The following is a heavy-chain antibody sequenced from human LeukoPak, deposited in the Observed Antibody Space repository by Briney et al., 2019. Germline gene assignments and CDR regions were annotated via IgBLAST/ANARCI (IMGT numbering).Heavy chain of an antibody. V-gene: IGHV4-59*08. CDR1: GGSITSYY. D-gene: IGHD4-23*01. CDR3: ARRLHRNSENYFDY. CDR2: IYYSGST. Sequence: SISSTVSGGSITSYYWSWIRQPPGKGLEWIGYIYYSGSTDYNPSLKSRVTISVHTSKNQFSLRLSSVTATDTAVYYCARRLHRNSENYFDYWGQGTLVTVSS. J-gene: IGHJ4*02.